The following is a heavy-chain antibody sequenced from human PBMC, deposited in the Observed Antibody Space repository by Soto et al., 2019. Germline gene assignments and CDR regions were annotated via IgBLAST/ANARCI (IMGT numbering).Heavy chain of an antibody. D-gene: IGHD1-26*01. Sequence: QVQLQESGPGLVKRSETLSLTCTVSGGSISNFYWSWIRQPPGKGLEWIGYIYYSGSTNYNPSLKSRVTISVDTSKNQFSLKLSSVTAADTAVYFCARRYGGNLDYWGQGTLVTVSS. CDR1: GGSISNFY. CDR3: ARRYGGNLDY. CDR2: IYYSGST. J-gene: IGHJ4*02. V-gene: IGHV4-59*08.